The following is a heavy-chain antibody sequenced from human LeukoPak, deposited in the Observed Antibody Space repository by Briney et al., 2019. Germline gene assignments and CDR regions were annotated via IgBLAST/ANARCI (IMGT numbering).Heavy chain of an antibody. D-gene: IGHD3-10*01. CDR2: ISAHNGNT. CDR3: ARDWDTMVRGVPYFDY. J-gene: IGHJ4*02. V-gene: IGHV1-18*01. Sequence: ASVKVSCKASGYTFTSYGISWVRQAPGQGLEWMGWISAHNGNTNYAQKLQGRVTMTTDTSTSTAYMELRSLRSDDTAVYYCARDWDTMVRGVPYFDYWGQGTLVTVSS. CDR1: GYTFTSYG.